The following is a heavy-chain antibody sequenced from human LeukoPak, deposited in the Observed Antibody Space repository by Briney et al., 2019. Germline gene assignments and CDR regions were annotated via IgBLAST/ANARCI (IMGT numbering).Heavy chain of an antibody. CDR1: GYTFTGHY. J-gene: IGHJ4*02. D-gene: IGHD6-19*01. V-gene: IGHV1-2*02. Sequence: ASVKVSCKASGYTFTGHYMHWVRQAPGQGLEWMGWINPNSGGTNYAQKFQGRVTMTRDTSISTAYMELSRLRSDDTAVYYCARVNSSGWFYWGQGTLVTVSS. CDR2: INPNSGGT. CDR3: ARVNSSGWFY.